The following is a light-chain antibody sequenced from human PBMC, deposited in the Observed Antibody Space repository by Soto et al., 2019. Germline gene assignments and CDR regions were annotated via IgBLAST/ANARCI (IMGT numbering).Light chain of an antibody. V-gene: IGKV3-20*01. Sequence: EIVLTQSPGTLSLSPGERATLSCRASQSVSSYLAWYQQKAGQAPRLLIYGASSRAIGIPDRFSGSGSGTDFALTISRLEPEDFAVYYCQQYFKSPWTFGQGTKVDIK. CDR2: GAS. J-gene: IGKJ1*01. CDR3: QQYFKSPWT. CDR1: QSVSSY.